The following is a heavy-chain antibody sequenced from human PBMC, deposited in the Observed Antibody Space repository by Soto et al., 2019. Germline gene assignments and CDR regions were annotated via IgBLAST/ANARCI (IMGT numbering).Heavy chain of an antibody. J-gene: IGHJ4*02. V-gene: IGHV4-34*01. CDR1: GGSFSGYY. D-gene: IGHD4-17*01. Sequence: SETLSLTCAVYGGSFSGYYWSLLRQPPGKGLEWIGEINHSGSTNYNPSLKSRVTISVDTSKNQFSLKLSSVTAADTAVYYCARDYFTVTTSYFDYWGQGTLVTVSS. CDR3: ARDYFTVTTSYFDY. CDR2: INHSGST.